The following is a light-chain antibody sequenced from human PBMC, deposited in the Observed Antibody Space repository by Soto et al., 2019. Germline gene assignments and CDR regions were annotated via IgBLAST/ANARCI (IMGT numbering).Light chain of an antibody. CDR1: QGITSW. CDR3: QHHGI. Sequence: DIQMTQSPSSVSASVGDRVTMTCRASQGITSWLAWYQQKPGKAPKLLIFATSSLQSGVPSRFSGSGSGTDFTRTITRLQPEDFAKYFCQHHGIFGPGTTVDIK. V-gene: IGKV1-12*01. J-gene: IGKJ3*01. CDR2: ATS.